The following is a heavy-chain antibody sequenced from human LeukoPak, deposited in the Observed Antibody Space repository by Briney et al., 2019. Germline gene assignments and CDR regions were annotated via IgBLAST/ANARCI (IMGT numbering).Heavy chain of an antibody. CDR1: GGTFSSYA. V-gene: IGHV1-69*06. D-gene: IGHD3-10*01. J-gene: IGHJ5*02. CDR3: AREGGSYYYGSGNMAAGGWFDP. CDR2: IIPIFGTA. Sequence: GSSVKVSCKASGGTFSSYAISWVRQAPGQGLEWMGGIIPIFGTANYAQKFQGRVTITADKSTSTAYMELSSLRSEDTAVYYCAREGGSYYYGSGNMAAGGWFDPWGQGTLVTVSS.